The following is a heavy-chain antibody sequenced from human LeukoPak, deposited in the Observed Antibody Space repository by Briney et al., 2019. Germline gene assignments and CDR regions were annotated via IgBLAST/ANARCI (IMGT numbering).Heavy chain of an antibody. J-gene: IGHJ4*02. V-gene: IGHV4-59*01. CDR1: GGSISSYY. CDR2: IYYSGST. CDR3: ARWGYYDSSGYLDY. Sequence: PSETLSLTCTVSGGSISSYYWSWIRQPPGKGLEWIGNIYYSGSTNYNPSLKSRVTISVDTSKNQFSLKLSSVTAADTAVYYCARWGYYDSSGYLDYWGQGTLVTVSS. D-gene: IGHD3-22*01.